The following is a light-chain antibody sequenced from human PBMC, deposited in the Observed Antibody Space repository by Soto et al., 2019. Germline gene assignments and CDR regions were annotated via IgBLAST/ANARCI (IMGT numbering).Light chain of an antibody. CDR2: GAS. CDR3: QQYGGSSLYS. V-gene: IGKV1-39*01. CDR1: QTISTY. J-gene: IGKJ2*01. Sequence: DIQMTQSPSPLSASVGDRVTITCRASQTISTYLNWYQQKPGKAPKLLIYGASSLQSGVPSRFSGSGSGTDFTLTISTLDNEDLAAYFCQQYGGSSLYSFGPGTK.